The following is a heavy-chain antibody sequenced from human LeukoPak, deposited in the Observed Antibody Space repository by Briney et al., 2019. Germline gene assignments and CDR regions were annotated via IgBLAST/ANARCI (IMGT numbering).Heavy chain of an antibody. CDR2: IYTSGST. CDR3: ARGVYSSSQYYFDY. V-gene: IGHV4-4*07. D-gene: IGHD6-6*01. J-gene: IGHJ4*02. CDR1: GGSISSYY. Sequence: SETLSLTCTVSGGSISSYYWSWIRQPAGKGLEWIGRIYTSGSTNNNPSLKSRVTMSVDTSKNQFSLKLSSVTAANTAVSYCARGVYSSSQYYFDYWGQGTLVTVSS.